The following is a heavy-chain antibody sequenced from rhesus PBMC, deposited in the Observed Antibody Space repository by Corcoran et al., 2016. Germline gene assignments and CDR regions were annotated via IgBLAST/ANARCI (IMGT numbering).Heavy chain of an antibody. J-gene: IGHJ2*01. D-gene: IGHD2-39*02. CDR3: ARSGGKHWWFDL. V-gene: IGHV4-73*01. CDR1: VGSISGSY. Sequence: QVKLQQWGEGLVKPSATLSLTCAVYVGSISGSYCSWIRPPPGKGLEWIGYIYGKSGHTNYNPSLNNRVTISKDTSKNQCSLKVTSATAADTATYYCARSGGKHWWFDLWGPGTPITISS. CDR2: IYGKSGHT.